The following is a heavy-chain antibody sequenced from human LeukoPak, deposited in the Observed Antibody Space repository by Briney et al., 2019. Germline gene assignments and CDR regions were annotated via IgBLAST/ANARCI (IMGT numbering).Heavy chain of an antibody. Sequence: PSGTLSLTCAVSGGSISSSNWWSWVRQPPGKGLEWIGEIYHSGSTNYNPSLKSRVTISVDKSKNQFSLKLSSVTAADTAVYYCASRSSGYYYVDAFDIWGQGTMVTVSS. J-gene: IGHJ3*02. CDR3: ASRSSGYYYVDAFDI. D-gene: IGHD3-22*01. CDR1: GGSISSSNW. CDR2: IYHSGST. V-gene: IGHV4-4*02.